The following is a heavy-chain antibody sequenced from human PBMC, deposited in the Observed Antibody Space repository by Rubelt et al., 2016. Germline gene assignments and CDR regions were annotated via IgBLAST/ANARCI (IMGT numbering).Heavy chain of an antibody. CDR2: INAGNGNT. V-gene: IGHV1-3*01. CDR3: ATGYSSGWYVAY. Sequence: QVQLVQSGAEVKKPGASVKVSCKAAGYSFTTYSIHWVRQAPGQRLEWMGWINAGNGNTKYSQKFQGRVTITRDTSGSTAYMELSSLRSEDTAIYYCATGYSSGWYVAYWGQGTLVTVSS. CDR1: GYSFTTYS. D-gene: IGHD6-19*01. J-gene: IGHJ4*02.